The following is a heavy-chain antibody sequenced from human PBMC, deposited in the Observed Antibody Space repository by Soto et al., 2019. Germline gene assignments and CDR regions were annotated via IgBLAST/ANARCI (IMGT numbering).Heavy chain of an antibody. D-gene: IGHD3-3*01. Sequence: SVKVSCKASGGTFSSYAISWVRQAPGQGLEWMGGIIPIFGTANYAQKFQGRVTITADESTSTAYMELSSLRSEDTAVYYCARTWEWSMDDYGMDVWGQGTTVTVSS. CDR3: ARTWEWSMDDYGMDV. J-gene: IGHJ6*02. CDR2: IIPIFGTA. CDR1: GGTFSSYA. V-gene: IGHV1-69*13.